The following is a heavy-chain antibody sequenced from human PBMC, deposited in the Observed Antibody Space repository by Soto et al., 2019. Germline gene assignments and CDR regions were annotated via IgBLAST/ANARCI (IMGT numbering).Heavy chain of an antibody. CDR1: GGSISSYY. V-gene: IGHV4-59*05. D-gene: IGHD3-16*01. CDR3: ARDTNSLDP. Sequence: SETLSLTCTVSGGSISSYYWGWIRQPPGKGLEWIGSIFHTGDTYYNPSLKSRITMSVDTSRNEFSLKLTSLTAADTAVYYCARDTNSLDPWGQGTLVTVSS. CDR2: IFHTGDT. J-gene: IGHJ5*02.